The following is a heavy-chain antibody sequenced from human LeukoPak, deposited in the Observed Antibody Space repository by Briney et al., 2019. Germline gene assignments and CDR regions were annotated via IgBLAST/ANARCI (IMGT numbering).Heavy chain of an antibody. D-gene: IGHD2-15*01. Sequence: GASVKVSCKVSGYTLTELSMHWVRQAPGKGLEWMGGFDPEDGETIYAQKFQGRVTMTEDTSTDTAYMELSSLRSEDTAVYYCVADCSGGSCYSGFDYWDQGTLVTVSS. CDR2: FDPEDGET. J-gene: IGHJ4*02. CDR1: GYTLTELS. CDR3: VADCSGGSCYSGFDY. V-gene: IGHV1-24*01.